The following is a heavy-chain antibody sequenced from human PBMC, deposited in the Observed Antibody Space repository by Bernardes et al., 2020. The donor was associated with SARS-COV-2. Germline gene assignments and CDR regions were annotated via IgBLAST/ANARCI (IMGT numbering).Heavy chain of an antibody. CDR3: ARLQTTVTYNWFDP. CDR2: IKQDGSEK. CDR1: GFTFSSYW. Sequence: GGSLRLSCAASGFTFSSYWMSWVRQAPGKGLEWVANIKQDGSEKYYVDSVKGRFTISRDNAKNSLYLQMNSLRAEDTAVYYCARLQTTVTYNWFDPWGQGTLVTVSS. J-gene: IGHJ5*02. V-gene: IGHV3-7*01. D-gene: IGHD4-17*01.